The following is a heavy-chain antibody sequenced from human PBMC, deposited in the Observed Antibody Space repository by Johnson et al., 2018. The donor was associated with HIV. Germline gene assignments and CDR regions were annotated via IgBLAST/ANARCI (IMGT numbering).Heavy chain of an antibody. Sequence: VESGGGVVQPGRSLRLSCAASGFTFSDYGIHWVRQAPGKGLEWVSGISWNSGSIGYADSVKGRFTISRDNAKNSLYLQMNSLRAEDTALYYCARDVGGWGYRHAFDMWGQGTMVTVSS. D-gene: IGHD5-12*01. CDR1: GFTFSDYG. CDR2: ISWNSGSI. CDR3: ARDVGGWGYRHAFDM. V-gene: IGHV3-9*01. J-gene: IGHJ3*02.